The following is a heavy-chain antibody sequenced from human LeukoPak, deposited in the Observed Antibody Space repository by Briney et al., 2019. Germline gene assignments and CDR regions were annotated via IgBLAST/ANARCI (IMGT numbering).Heavy chain of an antibody. V-gene: IGHV4-4*07. CDR1: GGSINSYY. Sequence: SETLSLTCTVSGGSINSYYWSWIRQPAGKGLEWIGRIYTSGSTNYNPSLKSRVTMSVDTSKNQFSLKLSSVTAADTAVYYCAREVAGTVGEKYVEGIDYWGQGTLVTVSS. CDR2: IYTSGST. CDR3: AREVAGTVGEKYVEGIDY. D-gene: IGHD6-19*01. J-gene: IGHJ4*02.